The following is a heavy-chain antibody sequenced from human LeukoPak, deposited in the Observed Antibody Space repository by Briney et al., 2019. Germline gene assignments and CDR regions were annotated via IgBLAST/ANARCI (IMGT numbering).Heavy chain of an antibody. V-gene: IGHV3-33*01. D-gene: IGHD1-26*01. J-gene: IGHJ4*02. Sequence: GGSLRLSCAVSGFIFNDFGMHWVRQAPGKGLEWVAVIWFDGSHNFYADSVKGRFTISRDNSKNTLYLQMNRLIADDPAVSYCVRYGVGTTAFFGSLDYWGQGTLVTVSS. CDR1: GFIFNDFG. CDR2: IWFDGSHN. CDR3: VRYGVGTTAFFGSLDY.